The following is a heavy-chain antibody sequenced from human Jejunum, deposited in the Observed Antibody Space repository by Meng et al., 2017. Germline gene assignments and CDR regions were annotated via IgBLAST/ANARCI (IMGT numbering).Heavy chain of an antibody. V-gene: IGHV1-18*01. J-gene: IGHJ4*02. CDR3: AKDYYSDYVYDY. Sequence: QNKPVQSGAEVKGPGASVKVSCKASGYTFTSNGIGWVRQAPGQGLEWMGWISGYNGDTNYAQKFQGRVSMTTDTSTSTAYMELRSLISDDTAVYYCAKDYYSDYVYDYWGQGTLVTVSS. CDR1: GYTFTSNG. CDR2: ISGYNGDT. D-gene: IGHD4-11*01.